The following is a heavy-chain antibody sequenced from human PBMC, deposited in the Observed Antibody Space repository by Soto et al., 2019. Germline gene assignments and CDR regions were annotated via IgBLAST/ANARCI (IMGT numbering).Heavy chain of an antibody. Sequence: GGSLRLSCADSGFTFSSHSMNWVRQAPGKGLEWVSSISTTGSDKSYADSVKGRFTISRDNAKNSLYLQMTSLRVDDTAVYYCARGYVILAVPVTIRVADFDYWGQGTLVTVSS. CDR1: GFTFSSHS. CDR3: ARGYVILAVPVTIRVADFDY. J-gene: IGHJ4*02. V-gene: IGHV3-21*04. CDR2: ISTTGSDK. D-gene: IGHD3-10*01.